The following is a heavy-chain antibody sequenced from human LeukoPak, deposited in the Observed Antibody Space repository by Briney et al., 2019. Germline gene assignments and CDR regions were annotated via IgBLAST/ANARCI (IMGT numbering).Heavy chain of an antibody. D-gene: IGHD1-14*01. J-gene: IGHJ4*02. CDR2: IYTSGST. CDR1: GGSISSYY. CDR3: ARDRALRTPERYYFDY. V-gene: IGHV4-4*07. Sequence: SETLSLTCTVSGGSISSYYWSWIRQPAGKGLEWIGRIYTSGSTNYNPSLKSRVTMSVDTSKNQFSLKLSSVTAADTAVYYCARDRALRTPERYYFDYWGQGTLVTVSS.